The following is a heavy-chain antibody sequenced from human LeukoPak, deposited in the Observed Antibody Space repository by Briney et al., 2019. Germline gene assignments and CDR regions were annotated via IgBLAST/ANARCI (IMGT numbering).Heavy chain of an antibody. CDR2: IKSDGST. CDR3: ARAPSEIGGYYPKYFRH. V-gene: IGHV3-74*01. CDR1: GYTFITYW. J-gene: IGHJ1*01. D-gene: IGHD3-22*01. Sequence: GGSLRLSCAASGYTFITYWMHRVRQAPGKGLVWVSRIKSDGSTNYADSVKGRFTISRDNANNTLTLQMNSERPKDTGVYYCARAPSEIGGYYPKYFRHWGQGTLVTVSS.